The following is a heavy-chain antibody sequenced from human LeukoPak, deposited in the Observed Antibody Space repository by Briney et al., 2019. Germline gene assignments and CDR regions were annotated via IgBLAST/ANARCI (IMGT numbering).Heavy chain of an antibody. CDR2: ISAYNGNT. V-gene: IGHV1-18*01. CDR1: GYTFTSNG. D-gene: IGHD6-13*01. Sequence: ASVKLSYKASGYTFTSNGISWVRQAPRQRPEWMPWISAYNGNTNYAQMLQRRVTMTTDTCTSTAYMELRSLRCDDTAVYYCARGAQGAAADGVDYWGQGTLVTVSS. J-gene: IGHJ4*02. CDR3: ARGAQGAAADGVDY.